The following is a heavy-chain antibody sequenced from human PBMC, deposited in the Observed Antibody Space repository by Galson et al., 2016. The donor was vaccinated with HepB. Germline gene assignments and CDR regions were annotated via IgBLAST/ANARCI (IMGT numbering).Heavy chain of an antibody. J-gene: IGHJ4*02. CDR3: ARDLSVWLRGIDS. CDR2: IKVDGNEK. CDR1: GFTLRVYW. D-gene: IGHD6-19*01. Sequence: SLRLSCAASGFTLRVYWMSWVRQAPGKSLERVATIKVDGNEKYYVDSVKGRFAISGDNAKKSMYLQMNSLRAEDTAVYYCARDLSVWLRGIDSWGQGTLVTVSS. V-gene: IGHV3-7*03.